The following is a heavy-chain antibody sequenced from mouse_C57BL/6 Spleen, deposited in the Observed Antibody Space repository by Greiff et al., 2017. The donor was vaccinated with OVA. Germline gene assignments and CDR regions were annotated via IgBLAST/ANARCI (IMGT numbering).Heavy chain of an antibody. CDR3: ARARDSSGSFAY. D-gene: IGHD3-2*02. CDR2: INPNNGGT. CDR1: GYTFTDYY. Sequence: EVQLQESGPELVKPGASVKISCKASGYTFTDYYMNWVKQSHGKSLEWIGDINPNNGGTSYNQKFKGKATLTVDKSSSTAYMELRSLTSEDSAVYYCARARDSSGSFAYWGQGTLVTVSA. J-gene: IGHJ3*01. V-gene: IGHV1-26*01.